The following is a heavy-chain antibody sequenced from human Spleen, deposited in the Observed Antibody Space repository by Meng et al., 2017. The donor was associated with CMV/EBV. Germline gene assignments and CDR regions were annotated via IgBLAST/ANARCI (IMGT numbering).Heavy chain of an antibody. CDR2: ISSFESTI. J-gene: IGHJ6*02. Sequence: GESLKISCAASGFTFSDYYMSWIRQAPGKGLEWVSYISSFESTIYYADSVKGRFTISRDNSKNTLYLQMNSLRAEDTAVYYCARVIAADMDVWGQGTTVTVSS. V-gene: IGHV3-11*01. CDR3: ARVIAADMDV. CDR1: GFTFSDYY. D-gene: IGHD6-25*01.